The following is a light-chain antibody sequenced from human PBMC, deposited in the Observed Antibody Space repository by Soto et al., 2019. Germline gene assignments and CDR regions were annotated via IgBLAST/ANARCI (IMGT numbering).Light chain of an antibody. J-gene: IGLJ2*01. Sequence: VLTQPPSVSVAPGKTARITCGGNNIGSKSVHWYQQKPGQAPVLVIYYDSDRPSGIPERFSGSNSGNTATLTISRVEAGDEADYYCQVWDSSSDRDVVFGGGTQLTVL. CDR1: NIGSKS. CDR3: QVWDSSSDRDVV. V-gene: IGLV3-21*04. CDR2: YDS.